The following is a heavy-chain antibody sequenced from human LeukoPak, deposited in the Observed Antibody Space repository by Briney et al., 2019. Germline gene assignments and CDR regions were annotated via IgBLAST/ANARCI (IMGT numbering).Heavy chain of an antibody. V-gene: IGHV3-30*02. J-gene: IGHJ4*02. D-gene: IGHD5-12*01. CDR3: AKAFGGYDYFDY. CDR2: IRYDGSNK. CDR1: GFTFSSYG. Sequence: PGGSLRLSCAASGFTFSSYGMYWVRQAPGKGLGWVAFIRYDGSNKYYADSVKGRFTISRDNSKHTLSLQMNSLRAEDTAVYYCAKAFGGYDYFDYWGQGTLVTVSS.